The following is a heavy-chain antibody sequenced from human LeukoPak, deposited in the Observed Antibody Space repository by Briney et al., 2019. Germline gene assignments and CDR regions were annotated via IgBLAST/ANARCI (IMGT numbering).Heavy chain of an antibody. CDR3: ARDYDYSNYGPMDV. CDR1: GFTFSSYS. D-gene: IGHD4-11*01. J-gene: IGHJ6*03. Sequence: PGGSLRLSRAASGFTFSSYSMNWVRQAPGKGLEWVSYTSSSSSTINYADSVKGRFTISRDNAKNSLYLQVNSLRAEDTAVYYCARDYDYSNYGPMDVWGKGTTVTVS. V-gene: IGHV3-48*01. CDR2: TSSSSSTI.